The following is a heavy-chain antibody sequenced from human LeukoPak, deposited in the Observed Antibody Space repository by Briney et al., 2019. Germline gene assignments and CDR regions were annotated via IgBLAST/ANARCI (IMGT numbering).Heavy chain of an antibody. Sequence: GGSLRLSCAASGFTFSNYAMNWVRQAPGKGLEWVAVIWYDGSNKYYVDSVKGRFTISRDNSKNTLYLQMNSLRAEDTAVYYCAREMGYYDSSGYYSAFLDYWGQGTLVTVSS. J-gene: IGHJ4*02. D-gene: IGHD3-22*01. CDR3: AREMGYYDSSGYYSAFLDY. CDR2: IWYDGSNK. CDR1: GFTFSNYA. V-gene: IGHV3-33*08.